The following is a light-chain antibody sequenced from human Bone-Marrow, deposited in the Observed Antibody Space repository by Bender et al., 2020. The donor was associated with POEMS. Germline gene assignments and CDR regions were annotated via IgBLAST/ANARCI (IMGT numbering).Light chain of an antibody. CDR1: SSNIGSHT. CDR3: AAWDASLNVWV. V-gene: IGLV1-44*01. J-gene: IGLJ3*02. CDR2: SNN. Sequence: QSVLSQPPSASGTPGQRVTISCSGSSSNIGSHTVNWYQQVSGTAPKLLIYSNNQRPSGVPARFSGSKFGTSVSLAVSGLQSEDEADYYCAAWDASLNVWVFGGGTKLTVL.